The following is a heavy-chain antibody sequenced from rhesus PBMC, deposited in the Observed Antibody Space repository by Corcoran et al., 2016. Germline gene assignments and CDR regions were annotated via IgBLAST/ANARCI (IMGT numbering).Heavy chain of an antibody. J-gene: IGHJ4*01. V-gene: IGHV2-174*01. Sequence: QVTLKESGPALVKPTQTLTLTCTFSGFSLTTSGMGVGWVRQPPGKALEWLAFIYWDDDKGYSTSLKTRVTISKDTSKNQVVLTMTNMDPVDTATYYCTRRPTWGFEFDFWGQGVLVTVSS. D-gene: IGHD7-45*01. CDR3: TRRPTWGFEFDF. CDR1: GFSLTTSGMG. CDR2: IYWDDDK.